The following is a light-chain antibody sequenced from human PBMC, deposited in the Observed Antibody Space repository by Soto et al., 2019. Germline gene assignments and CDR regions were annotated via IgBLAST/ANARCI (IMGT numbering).Light chain of an antibody. J-gene: IGLJ2*01. CDR1: SSNIGNNY. CDR3: GTWDSSLSAGV. CDR2: DNN. Sequence: QSVLTQPPSVSAAPGQKVTISCSGRSSNIGNNYVSWYQQLPGTAPKLLIYDNNKRPSGIPDRFSGSKSGTSATLGITGLQTGDEADYYCGTWDSSLSAGVFGGGTKRTVL. V-gene: IGLV1-51*01.